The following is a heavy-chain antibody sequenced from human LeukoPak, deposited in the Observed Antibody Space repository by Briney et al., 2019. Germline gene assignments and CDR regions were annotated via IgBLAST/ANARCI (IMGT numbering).Heavy chain of an antibody. Sequence: GASVKVSCKASGYTFTSYDINWVRQATGQGLEWMGWMNPNSGNTGYAQKFQGRVTMTRNTSISTAYMELSSLRSEDTAVYYCARRRIRVSKVDYWGQGTLVTVPS. D-gene: IGHD2-15*01. CDR3: ARRRIRVSKVDY. CDR1: GYTFTSYD. J-gene: IGHJ4*02. CDR2: MNPNSGNT. V-gene: IGHV1-8*01.